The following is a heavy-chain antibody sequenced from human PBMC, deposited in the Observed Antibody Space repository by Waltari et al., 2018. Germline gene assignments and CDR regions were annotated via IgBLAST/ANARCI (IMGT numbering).Heavy chain of an antibody. J-gene: IGHJ4*02. Sequence: EVQLVESGGVVVQPGGSLRLSCAASGFTFDGYAMHWVRQAPGKGLEWVSLISWDGGSTYYADSVKGRFTISRDNSKNSLYLQMNSLRAEDTALYYCAKEVGGGYLNYWGQGTLVTVSS. CDR2: ISWDGGST. CDR1: GFTFDGYA. V-gene: IGHV3-43D*04. CDR3: AKEVGGGYLNY. D-gene: IGHD1-26*01.